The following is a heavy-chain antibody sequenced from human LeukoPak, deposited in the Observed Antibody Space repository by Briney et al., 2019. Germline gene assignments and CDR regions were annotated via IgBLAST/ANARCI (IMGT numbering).Heavy chain of an antibody. J-gene: IGHJ3*02. CDR3: ARDQGGGSAFDI. CDR1: GYTFTGYY. D-gene: IGHD1-26*01. Sequence: EASVKVSCKASGYTFTGYYMHWVRQAPGQGLEWMGWINPNSGGTNYAQKFQGRVTMTRDTSISTAYMELSRLRSDDTAVYYCARDQGGGSAFDIWAKGQWSPSLQ. V-gene: IGHV1-2*02. CDR2: INPNSGGT.